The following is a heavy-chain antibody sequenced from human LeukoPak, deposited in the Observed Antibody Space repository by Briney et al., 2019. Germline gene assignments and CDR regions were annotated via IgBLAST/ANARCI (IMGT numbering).Heavy chain of an antibody. CDR2: ISGSGGSA. V-gene: IGHV3-23*01. J-gene: IGHJ3*02. Sequence: GGSLRLSCAASGFTFSSYAMSWVRQAPGKGLEWVSAISGSGGSAYYADSVKGRFTISRDNSKNTLYLQMNRLRAEDTAVYYCAKSGNDAFDIWGQGTMVTVSS. CDR3: AKSGNDAFDI. CDR1: GFTFSSYA. D-gene: IGHD1-14*01.